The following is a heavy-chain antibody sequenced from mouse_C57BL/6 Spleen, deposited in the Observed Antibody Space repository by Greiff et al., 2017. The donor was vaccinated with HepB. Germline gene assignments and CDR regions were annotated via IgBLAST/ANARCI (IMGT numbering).Heavy chain of an antibody. J-gene: IGHJ2*02. CDR3: ARSGSSSLDY. Sequence: VQLQQSGPELVKPGASVKISCKASGYAFSSSWMNWVKQRPGKGLEWIGRIYPGDGDTNYNGKFKGKATLTADKSSSTAYMQLSSLTSEDSAVYCCARSGSSSLDYWGQGTSLTVSS. CDR1: GYAFSSSW. CDR2: IYPGDGDT. V-gene: IGHV1-82*01. D-gene: IGHD1-1*01.